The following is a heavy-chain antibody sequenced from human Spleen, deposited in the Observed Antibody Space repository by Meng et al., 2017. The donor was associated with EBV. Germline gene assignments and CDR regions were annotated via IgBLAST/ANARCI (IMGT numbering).Heavy chain of an antibody. CDR3: AHTVSGAGWFDT. J-gene: IGHJ5*02. Sequence: QITLKESGPTLVKPTPTLTLTCNFSGISLNNRGVGVAWIRQPPGKALEWLAVIFWDADARYSPSLKNRLTITRDTSKSQVVLTMTSVDPVDTATYYCAHTVSGAGWFDTWGQGTLVTVSS. D-gene: IGHD5-12*01. V-gene: IGHV2-5*02. CDR1: GISLNNRGVG. CDR2: IFWDADA.